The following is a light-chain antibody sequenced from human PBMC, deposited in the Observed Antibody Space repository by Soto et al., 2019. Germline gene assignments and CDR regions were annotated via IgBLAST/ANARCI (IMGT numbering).Light chain of an antibody. Sequence: QSALTQPRSVSASPGQSVTISCTVSSSDVGGSNHVSWYQHHPGKAPKFIIYDVTKRPSGVPDRFSGSKSGNTASLTISGLQAEDEADYSCCSYAGTYTFVFGTGTKVTVL. J-gene: IGLJ1*01. V-gene: IGLV2-11*01. CDR3: CSYAGTYTFV. CDR2: DVT. CDR1: SSDVGGSNH.